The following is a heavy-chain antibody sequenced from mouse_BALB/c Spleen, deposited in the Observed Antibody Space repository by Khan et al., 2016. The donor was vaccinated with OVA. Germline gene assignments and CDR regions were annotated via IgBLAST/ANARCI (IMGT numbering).Heavy chain of an antibody. J-gene: IGHJ3*01. V-gene: IGHV5-15*02. Sequence: EVELVESGGGLVQPGGSRKLSCAASGFTFSDYGMAWVRQAPGKGPEWVAFISTLAYSIYYADTVTGRFTISRENAKNTLYQEMSSLRSEGTAVYYSARGLRLLAYWGQGTLVTVSA. CDR3: ARGLRLLAY. CDR2: ISTLAYSI. D-gene: IGHD1-2*01. CDR1: GFTFSDYG.